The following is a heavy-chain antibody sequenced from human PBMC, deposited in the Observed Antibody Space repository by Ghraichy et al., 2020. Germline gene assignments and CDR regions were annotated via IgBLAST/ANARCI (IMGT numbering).Heavy chain of an antibody. CDR1: GFTFSPYG. CDR3: AKGSGFSTGWWEDYFEY. CDR2: ISGGGEST. J-gene: IGHJ4*02. V-gene: IGHV3-23*01. Sequence: GGSLRLSCAASGFTFSPYGMNWVRQAPGKGLKWVSGISGGGESTYYADSVKGRFTISRDNFKNTLYLQINSLRVEDTAVYYCAKGSGFSTGWWEDYFEYWGQGSLVTVS. D-gene: IGHD6-19*01.